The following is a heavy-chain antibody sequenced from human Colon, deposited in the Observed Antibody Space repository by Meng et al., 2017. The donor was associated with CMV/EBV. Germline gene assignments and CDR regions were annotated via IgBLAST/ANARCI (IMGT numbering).Heavy chain of an antibody. J-gene: IGHJ5*02. CDR3: ASTGYCSGGSCYFFDL. V-gene: IGHV4-59*01. Sequence: SETLSLTCTVSGGSISSYYWSWIRQPPGKGLEWIGYIYYSGSTNYNPSLKSRVTISVDTSKNQFSLKLSSVTAADTAVYYCASTGYCSGGSCYFFDLWGQGTLVTVSS. CDR2: IYYSGST. CDR1: GGSISSYY. D-gene: IGHD2-15*01.